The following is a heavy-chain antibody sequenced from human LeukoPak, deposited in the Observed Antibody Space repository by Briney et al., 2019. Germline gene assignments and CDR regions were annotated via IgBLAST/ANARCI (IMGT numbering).Heavy chain of an antibody. CDR1: GYSFTSYW. CDR3: ARGGEDIVVVVAAPLKYFDY. V-gene: IGHV5-51*01. Sequence: GESLKISCKGSGYSFTSYWIGWVRQMPGKGLEWMGIIYPGDSDTRYSPSFRGQVTISADKSISTAYLQWSSLKASDTAMYYCARGGEDIVVVVAAPLKYFDYWGQGTLVTVSS. J-gene: IGHJ4*02. CDR2: IYPGDSDT. D-gene: IGHD2-15*01.